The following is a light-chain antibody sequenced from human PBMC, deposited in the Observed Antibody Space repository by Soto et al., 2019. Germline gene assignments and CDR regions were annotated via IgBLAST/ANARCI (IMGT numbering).Light chain of an antibody. Sequence: DIQMTQSPSSLSASVEDRVTITCRASQSINSYLNWYQQKQGKAPKLLIYAASSLQSGVPSRFSRSGSATDFTLTISSLQPEDFATYYCQQTYSTLFTFGPGTKVDI. J-gene: IGKJ3*01. CDR3: QQTYSTLFT. CDR2: AAS. V-gene: IGKV1-39*01. CDR1: QSINSY.